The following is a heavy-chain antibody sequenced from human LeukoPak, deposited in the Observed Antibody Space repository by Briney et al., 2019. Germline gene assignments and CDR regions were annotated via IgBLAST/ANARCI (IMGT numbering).Heavy chain of an antibody. CDR2: IYNSGST. Sequence: SETLSLTCAVSGGSISSGGYSWNWIRQPPGKGLEWIGYIYNSGSTSYNPSLKSRVSLSVDTSKDLFSLTLNSMTAADTAVYYCARGWGPAYCGGDCHRHFDYWGQGTLVTVSS. J-gene: IGHJ4*02. CDR1: GGSISSGGYS. CDR3: ARGWGPAYCGGDCHRHFDY. V-gene: IGHV4-30-4*07. D-gene: IGHD2-21*02.